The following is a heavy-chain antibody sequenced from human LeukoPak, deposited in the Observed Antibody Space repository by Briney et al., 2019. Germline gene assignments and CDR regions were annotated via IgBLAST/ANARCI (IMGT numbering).Heavy chain of an antibody. J-gene: IGHJ5*02. V-gene: IGHV3-15*01. Sequence: GGSLRLSCAASGFTLTNAWMSWVRQAPGKGLEWVGRIKSKADGGATDYAAPVKGRFTISRDDSKSTLYLRMSSLKTEDSAVYYCTTEQQLVLVGFDHWGQGTLVTVSS. D-gene: IGHD6-13*01. CDR3: TTEQQLVLVGFDH. CDR2: IKSKADGGAT. CDR1: GFTLTNAW.